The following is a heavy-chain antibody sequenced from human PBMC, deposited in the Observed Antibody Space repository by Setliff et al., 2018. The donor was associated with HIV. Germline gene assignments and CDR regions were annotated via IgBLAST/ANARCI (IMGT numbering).Heavy chain of an antibody. V-gene: IGHV1-18*01. CDR1: GYSFTSFG. J-gene: IGHJ4*02. CDR3: ARSPDPYSGTTDY. D-gene: IGHD1-26*01. CDR2: MSDYNRNT. Sequence: ASVKVSCKASGYSFTSFGISWVRQAPGQGLEWVGWMSDYNRNTEHAEKFRGRVTLTRDTSINTAYMELSSLRYDDTAIYYCARSPDPYSGTTDYWGQGTLVTVSS.